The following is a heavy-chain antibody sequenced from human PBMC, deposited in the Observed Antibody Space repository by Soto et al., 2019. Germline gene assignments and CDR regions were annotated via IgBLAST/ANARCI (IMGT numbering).Heavy chain of an antibody. J-gene: IGHJ6*02. CDR2: FYSSGYT. CDR1: DVSVSSGPYY. CDR3: ARHSDGLDV. V-gene: IGHV4-61*03. Sequence: PSETLSLTCTVSDVSVSSGPYYWSWIRQPPGKGLEWIGFFYSSGYTNYSPSLKSRITISLDTSQDLFSLKLTSVTAADTAIYYCARHSDGLDVWGQGTTVTVSS.